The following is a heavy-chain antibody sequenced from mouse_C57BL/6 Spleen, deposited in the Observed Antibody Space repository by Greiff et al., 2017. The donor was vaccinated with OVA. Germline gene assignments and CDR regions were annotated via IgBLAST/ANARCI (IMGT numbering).Heavy chain of an antibody. D-gene: IGHD2-4*01. V-gene: IGHV1-82*01. Sequence: QVQLQQSGPELVKPGASVKISCKASGYAFSSSWMNWVKQRPGKGLEWIGRIYPGDGDTNYNGKFKGKATLTADKSSSTAYMQLSSLTSEDSAVYFCARGGDYDGYYFDYWGQGTTLTVSS. CDR1: GYAFSSSW. CDR3: ARGGDYDGYYFDY. J-gene: IGHJ2*01. CDR2: IYPGDGDT.